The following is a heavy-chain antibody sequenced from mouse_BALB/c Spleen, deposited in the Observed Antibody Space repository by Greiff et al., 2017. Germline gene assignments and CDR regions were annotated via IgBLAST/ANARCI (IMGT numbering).Heavy chain of an antibody. CDR2: ISDGGSYT. J-gene: IGHJ4*01. Sequence: EVHLVESGGGLVKPGGSLKLSCAASGFTFSDYYMYWVRQTPEKRLEWVATISDGGSYTYYPDSVKGRFTISRDNAKNNLYLQMSSLKSEDTAMYYCARSLYDGYYTTSFYYAMDYWGQGTSVTVSS. CDR1: GFTFSDYY. D-gene: IGHD2-3*01. V-gene: IGHV5-4*02. CDR3: ARSLYDGYYTTSFYYAMDY.